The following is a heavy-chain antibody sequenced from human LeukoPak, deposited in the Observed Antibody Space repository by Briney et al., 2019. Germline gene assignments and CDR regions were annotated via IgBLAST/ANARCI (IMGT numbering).Heavy chain of an antibody. J-gene: IGHJ4*02. Sequence: GASVKVSCKASGYTFTGYYMHWVRQAPGQGLEWMGRINPNSGGTNYAQKFQGRVNMTRDTSISTAYMELSRLRSDDTAVYYCARDPLTMVRGVIDPYDYWGQGTLVTVSS. CDR3: ARDPLTMVRGVIDPYDY. CDR2: INPNSGGT. CDR1: GYTFTGYY. V-gene: IGHV1-2*06. D-gene: IGHD3-10*01.